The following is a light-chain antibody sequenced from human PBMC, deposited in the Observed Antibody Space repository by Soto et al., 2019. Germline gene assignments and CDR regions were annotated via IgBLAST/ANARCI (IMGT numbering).Light chain of an antibody. CDR2: GAY. V-gene: IGKV3-20*01. CDR1: ETIRSNY. Sequence: EIVLTQSPGTLSSSPGEGVTLSGRASETIRSNYLAWYQKKPGQAPSLLIFGAYTRATGIPDKFSGSGSGTDFTLTISSLEPEEFAEYYCQQYGRSPPDTFGPGT. CDR3: QQYGRSPPDT. J-gene: IGKJ3*01.